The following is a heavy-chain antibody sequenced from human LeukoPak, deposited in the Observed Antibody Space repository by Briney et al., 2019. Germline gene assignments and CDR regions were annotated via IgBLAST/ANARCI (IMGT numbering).Heavy chain of an antibody. CDR1: GGSFSGYY. V-gene: IGHV4-34*01. D-gene: IGHD3-3*01. CDR2: INHSGST. Sequence: SETLSLTCAVYGGSFSGYYWSWLRQPPGKGLEWIGEINHSGSTNYNPSLKSRVTISVDTSKNQFSLKLSSVPAADTAVYYCARGPVTIFGVVPFDYWGQGTLVTVSS. CDR3: ARGPVTIFGVVPFDY. J-gene: IGHJ4*02.